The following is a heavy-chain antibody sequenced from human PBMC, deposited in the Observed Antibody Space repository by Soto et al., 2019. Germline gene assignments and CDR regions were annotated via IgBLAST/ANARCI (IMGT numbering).Heavy chain of an antibody. CDR2: ISGSGSST. V-gene: IGHV3-23*01. CDR1: GFTFRNYA. Sequence: GGSLRLSCAASGFTFRNYAMSWVRQAPGRGLEWVSAISGSGSSTYYADSVKGRFTISRDNSKNTLYLQMNTLRAEDTAVYYCAKGVGAFDIWGQGTMVTVSS. J-gene: IGHJ3*02. CDR3: AKGVGAFDI.